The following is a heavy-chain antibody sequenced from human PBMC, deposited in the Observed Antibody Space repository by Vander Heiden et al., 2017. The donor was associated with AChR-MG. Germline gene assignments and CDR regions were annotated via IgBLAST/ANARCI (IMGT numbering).Heavy chain of an antibody. D-gene: IGHD2-2*01. CDR1: GITFDDYA. CDR3: AKDISAASYYYYGMDV. V-gene: IGHV3-9*01. J-gene: IGHJ6*02. CDR2: ISWNSGSM. Sequence: EVQLVQSGGGLVQPGRSLRLSCAAPGITFDDYAMHWVRQAPGKGLEWVSGISWNSGSMGYADSVKGRFTISRDNAKNSLYLQMNSLGAEDTAMYYCAKDISAASYYYYGMDVWGQGTTVTVSS.